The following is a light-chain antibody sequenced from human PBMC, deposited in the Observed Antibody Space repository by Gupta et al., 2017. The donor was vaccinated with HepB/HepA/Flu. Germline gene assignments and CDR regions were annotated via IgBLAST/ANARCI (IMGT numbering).Light chain of an antibody. Sequence: SSALTQAPAVSVALGQTVAITCPGDSLRTYYASWYQQNPGQAPILVIYGSNRPSGIPARFSGSTSANTASLTITAAQAEDEADYYCKSRDTSGSPLVFGGGTKLTVL. V-gene: IGLV3-19*01. CDR2: GS. CDR1: SLRTYY. CDR3: KSRDTSGSPLV. J-gene: IGLJ3*02.